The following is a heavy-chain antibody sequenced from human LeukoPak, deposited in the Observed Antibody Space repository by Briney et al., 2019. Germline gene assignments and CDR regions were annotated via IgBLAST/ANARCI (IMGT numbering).Heavy chain of an antibody. Sequence: SGESLKISCKTSGYSFTKYWIGWVRQMPGKGLEWMGSIYPGDSDTKYSPSFQGQVTISGDKSISTAYLQWSSLKASDTAMYYCARSGRLGYCSGGSCFRWDYWGQGTLVTVSS. CDR3: ARSGRLGYCSGGSCFRWDY. V-gene: IGHV5-51*01. D-gene: IGHD2-15*01. CDR2: IYPGDSDT. J-gene: IGHJ4*02. CDR1: GYSFTKYW.